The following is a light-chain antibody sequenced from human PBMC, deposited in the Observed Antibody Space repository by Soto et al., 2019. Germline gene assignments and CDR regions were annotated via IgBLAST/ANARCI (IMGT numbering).Light chain of an antibody. J-gene: IGLJ1*01. V-gene: IGLV2-23*01. CDR3: CSFARSSTSYV. CDR2: EGS. Sequence: HSVLPQPASVFGCPRQSITSSCTGASRDVGSSNLVSWYQQHPGKAPKLIIYEGSRRPSGVSGRFSGSMSGNTASLTISGLQAEDEADYYCCSFARSSTSYVFGTGTKVPVL. CDR1: SRDVGSSNL.